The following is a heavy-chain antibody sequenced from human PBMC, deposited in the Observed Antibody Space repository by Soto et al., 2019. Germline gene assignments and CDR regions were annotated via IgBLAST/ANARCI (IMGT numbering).Heavy chain of an antibody. J-gene: IGHJ6*03. Sequence: PSETLSLTCAVYGGSFSGYYWSWIRQPPGKGLEWIGEINHSGSTNYNPSLKSRVTISVDTSKNQFSLKLSSLRAEDMAVYYCARVLRGYYYMDVWGKGTTVTVSS. CDR1: GGSFSGYY. CDR3: ARVLRGYYYMDV. V-gene: IGHV4-34*01. CDR2: INHSGST.